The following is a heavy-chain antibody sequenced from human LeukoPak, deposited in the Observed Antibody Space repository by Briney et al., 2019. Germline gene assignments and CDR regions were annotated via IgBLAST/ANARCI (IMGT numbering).Heavy chain of an antibody. CDR2: INPNSGGT. J-gene: IGHJ5*02. V-gene: IGHV1-2*02. D-gene: IGHD3-10*01. CDR3: AREGVGAIRLLWFGELSDEAFDP. CDR1: GYTFTSYY. Sequence: ASVKVSCKASGYTFTSYYMHWVRQAPGQGLEWMGWINPNSGGTNYAQKFQGRVTMTRDTSISTAYMELSRLRSDDTAVYYCAREGVGAIRLLWFGELSDEAFDPWGQGTLVTVSS.